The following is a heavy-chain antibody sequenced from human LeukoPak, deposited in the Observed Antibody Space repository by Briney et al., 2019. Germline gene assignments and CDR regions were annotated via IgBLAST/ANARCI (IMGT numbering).Heavy chain of an antibody. CDR3: ARDRNTPIDY. CDR1: EFTFSLYW. Sequence: PGGSLRLSCAASEFTFSLYWMTWVRQAPGKGLEWVSSITSSSRSIYYADSVKGRFTVSRDNAKNSLFLQMSSLRAEDTAVYYCARDRNTPIDYWGQGTLVTVSS. D-gene: IGHD5-18*01. V-gene: IGHV3-21*01. J-gene: IGHJ4*02. CDR2: ITSSSRSI.